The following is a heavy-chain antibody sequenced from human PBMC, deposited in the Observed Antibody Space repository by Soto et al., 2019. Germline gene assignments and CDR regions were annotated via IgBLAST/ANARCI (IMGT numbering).Heavy chain of an antibody. Sequence: QVQLVESGGGVVQPGRSLRLSCAASGFTFSSYAMHWVRQAPGKGLEWVAVISYDGSNKYYADSVKGRFTISRDNSKNTLYLQMNSLRAEDTAVYYCARDISIYYDSSGSFDYWGQGTLVTVSS. J-gene: IGHJ4*02. V-gene: IGHV3-30-3*01. CDR3: ARDISIYYDSSGSFDY. CDR2: ISYDGSNK. CDR1: GFTFSSYA. D-gene: IGHD3-22*01.